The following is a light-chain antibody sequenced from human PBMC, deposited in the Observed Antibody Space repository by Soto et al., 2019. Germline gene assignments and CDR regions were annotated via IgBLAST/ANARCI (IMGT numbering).Light chain of an antibody. CDR1: QSVRSSH. V-gene: IGKV3-20*01. J-gene: IGKJ4*01. CDR3: QQCSSSPLT. Sequence: EIVMTQSPGTLSLSPGERATLSCRASQSVRSSHLAWYQQKLGQAPRLLIYGASSRATGIPDRFSGSGAGTDCTLTITRLEPEDVAVYHCQQCSSSPLTFGGGTQVDIK. CDR2: GAS.